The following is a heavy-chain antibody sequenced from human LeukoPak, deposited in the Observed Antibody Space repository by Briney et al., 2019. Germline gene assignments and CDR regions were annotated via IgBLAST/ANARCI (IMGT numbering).Heavy chain of an antibody. Sequence: GGSLRLSCAASGFPFSNYGMHWVRQAPGKGLEGVAVISYDGSNKYYADSVKGRFTISRDNSKNTLYLQMNSLRAEDTAVYYCAKDRGYSSQTIDAFDIWGQGTMVTVSS. CDR2: ISYDGSNK. D-gene: IGHD5-18*01. J-gene: IGHJ3*02. CDR1: GFPFSNYG. V-gene: IGHV3-30*18. CDR3: AKDRGYSSQTIDAFDI.